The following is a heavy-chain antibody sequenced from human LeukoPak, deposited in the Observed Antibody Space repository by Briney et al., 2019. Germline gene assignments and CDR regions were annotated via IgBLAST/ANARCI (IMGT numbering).Heavy chain of an antibody. J-gene: IGHJ5*02. Sequence: GGSLRLSCAASGFTFSSYSMNWVRQAPGKGLEWVSSISSSSSYIYYADSVKGRFTISRDNAKNSLYLQMNSLRAEDTAVYYCARSGDYTYYDFWSGPRGVDPWGQGTLVTVSS. D-gene: IGHD3-3*01. CDR3: ARSGDYTYYDFWSGPRGVDP. V-gene: IGHV3-21*01. CDR1: GFTFSSYS. CDR2: ISSSSSYI.